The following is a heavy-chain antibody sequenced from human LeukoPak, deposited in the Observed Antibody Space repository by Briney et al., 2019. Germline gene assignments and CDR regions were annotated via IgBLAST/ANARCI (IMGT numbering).Heavy chain of an antibody. CDR3: ARGWGDTYSSSWYYFDS. Sequence: GGSLRLSCAASGFTFSSYGMHWVRQAPGKGLEWVANINPDGSEKYYVDSVKGRFTVSRDNAKNSLYLQMNSLRAEDTAVYYCARGWGDTYSSSWYYFDSWGQGTLVTVSS. CDR2: INPDGSEK. J-gene: IGHJ4*02. D-gene: IGHD6-13*01. CDR1: GFTFSSYG. V-gene: IGHV3-7*01.